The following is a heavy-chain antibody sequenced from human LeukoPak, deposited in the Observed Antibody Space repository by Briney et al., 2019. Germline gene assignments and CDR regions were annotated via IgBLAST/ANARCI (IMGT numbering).Heavy chain of an antibody. D-gene: IGHD6-6*01. J-gene: IGHJ6*03. V-gene: IGHV4-38-2*01. CDR1: GYSISSGYY. CDR2: IYHSGST. Sequence: PSETLSLTCAVSGYSISSGYYWGWIRQPPGKGLEWIGSIYHSGSTYYNTSLKSRVTISVDTSKNQFSLKLSSVTAADTAVYYCARHPSSSSSLYYYYMDVWGKGTTVTVSS. CDR3: ARHPSSSSSLYYYYMDV.